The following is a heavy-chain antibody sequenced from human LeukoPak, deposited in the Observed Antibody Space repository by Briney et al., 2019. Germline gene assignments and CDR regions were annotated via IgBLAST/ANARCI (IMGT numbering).Heavy chain of an antibody. CDR3: ATLDSTKSVL. CDR2: VKQDGTEK. Sequence: GGSLRLSCVASGFRFGRDWISWVRQAPGKGLEWVACVKQDGTEKNYVVSVWGRFTVSVDNGKNSLYLQMNSLRAEDTAKYYCATLDSTKSVLWGRGTAVIVSS. D-gene: IGHD2-2*01. CDR1: GFRFGRDW. V-gene: IGHV3-7*01. J-gene: IGHJ1*01.